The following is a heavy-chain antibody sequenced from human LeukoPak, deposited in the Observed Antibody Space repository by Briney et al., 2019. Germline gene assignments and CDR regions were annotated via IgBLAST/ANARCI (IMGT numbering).Heavy chain of an antibody. CDR3: ASHGGQSSAPFIDY. D-gene: IGHD3-10*01. CDR2: NYNGDTT. CDR1: GFMFSSNY. V-gene: IGHV3-66*04. J-gene: IGHJ4*02. Sequence: GGSLRLSCAASGFMFSSNYMSWVRQAPGKGLEWVSLNYNGDTTSYSDSVKGRFTISRDNSKNTLYLQMNSLRVEDTAVYYCASHGGQSSAPFIDYWGQGTLVTVSS.